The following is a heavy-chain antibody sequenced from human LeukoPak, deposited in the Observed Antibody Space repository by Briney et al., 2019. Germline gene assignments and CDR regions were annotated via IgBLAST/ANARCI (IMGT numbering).Heavy chain of an antibody. J-gene: IGHJ4*02. CDR2: IYYSGST. CDR3: AREEMTTVNKFDY. V-gene: IGHV4-59*12. Sequence: KSSETLSLTCTVSGGSISSYYWSWIRQPPGKGLEWIGYIYYSGSTNYNPSLKSRVTISVDTSKNQFSLKLSSVTAADTAVYYCAREEMTTVNKFDYWGQGTLVTVSS. CDR1: GGSISSYY. D-gene: IGHD4-17*01.